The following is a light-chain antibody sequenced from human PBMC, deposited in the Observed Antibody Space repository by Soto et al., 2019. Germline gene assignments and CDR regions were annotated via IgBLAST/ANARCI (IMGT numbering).Light chain of an antibody. CDR3: QSYDRSLPGV. J-gene: IGLJ1*01. CDR1: SSNIGAGYD. Sequence: QSVLTQPPSVSGAPGQRVTISCTGSSSNIGAGYDVHWYQQLPGTAPKLLIYGNSNRPSGVPDRFSGSKSGTSASLAITGIQAEDEADYYCQSYDRSLPGVFGTGTKLTVL. V-gene: IGLV1-40*01. CDR2: GNS.